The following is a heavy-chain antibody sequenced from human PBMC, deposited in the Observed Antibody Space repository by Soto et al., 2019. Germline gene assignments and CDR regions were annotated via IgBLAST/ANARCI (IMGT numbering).Heavy chain of an antibody. CDR1: GFTFSSYA. CDR3: ARESPYSGSYNWFDP. CDR2: ISYDGSNK. Sequence: GGSLRLSCAASGFTFSSYAMHWVRQAPGKGLEWVAVISYDGSNKYYADSVKGRFTISRDNSKNTLYLQMNSLRAEDTAVYYCARESPYSGSYNWFDPWGQGTLVTVSS. J-gene: IGHJ5*02. V-gene: IGHV3-30-3*01. D-gene: IGHD1-26*01.